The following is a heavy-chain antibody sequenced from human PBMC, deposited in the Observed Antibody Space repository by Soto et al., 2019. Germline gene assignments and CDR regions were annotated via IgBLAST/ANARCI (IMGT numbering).Heavy chain of an antibody. Sequence: PGGSLRLPCAASGFTFSSYSMNWVRQAPGKGLEWVSYISSSSSTIYYADSVKGRFTISRDNAKNSLYLQMNSLRDEDTAVYYCARGQYYYDSSGYLYWGQGTLVTVSS. J-gene: IGHJ4*02. D-gene: IGHD3-22*01. CDR3: ARGQYYYDSSGYLY. CDR2: ISSSSSTI. V-gene: IGHV3-48*02. CDR1: GFTFSSYS.